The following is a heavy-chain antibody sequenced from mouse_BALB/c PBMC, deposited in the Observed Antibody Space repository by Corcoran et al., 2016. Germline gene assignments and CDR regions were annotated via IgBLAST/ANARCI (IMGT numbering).Heavy chain of an antibody. CDR2: INPNYDST. Sequence: EVQLQQFGAEMVKTGASVKISCKASGYTFTDYNMDGVKQSHGKRLEWIGDINPNYDSTSYNQKFKGKATLTVDKSSSTAYMELRSLTSEDTAVYYCARSGYYGNDWFAYWGQGTLVTVSA. D-gene: IGHD2-1*01. J-gene: IGHJ3*01. CDR1: GYTFTDYN. CDR3: ARSGYYGNDWFAY. V-gene: IGHV1-18*01.